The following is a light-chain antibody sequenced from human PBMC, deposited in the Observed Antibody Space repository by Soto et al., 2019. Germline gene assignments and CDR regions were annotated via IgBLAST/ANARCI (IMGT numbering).Light chain of an antibody. CDR3: LQYDKWPPWT. CDR1: QSVSTY. V-gene: IGKV3-15*01. Sequence: EIVVTQYPATLSLSPGERATLSCRASQSVSTYVTYLAWYQQKPGQAPSLLVYGASTRATGIPARFSGSGSGTEFTLTISSLRSDDFAVYYCLQYDKWPPWTFGQGTKADIK. J-gene: IGKJ1*01. CDR2: GAS.